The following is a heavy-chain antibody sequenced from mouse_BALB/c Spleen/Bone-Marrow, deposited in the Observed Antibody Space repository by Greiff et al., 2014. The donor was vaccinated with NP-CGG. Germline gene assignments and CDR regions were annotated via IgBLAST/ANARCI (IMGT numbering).Heavy chain of an antibody. Sequence: LQESGAELAKPGASVKMSCKASGYTFTIYWMHWVKQRPGQGLEWIGYINPSTGYTEYNQKFKDKATLTADKSSSTVYMQLSSLTSEDSAVYYCARYGGRSYGGFAYWGQGTLVTVSA. J-gene: IGHJ3*01. D-gene: IGHD1-2*01. CDR2: INPSTGYT. CDR1: GYTFTIYW. CDR3: ARYGGRSYGGFAY. V-gene: IGHV1-7*01.